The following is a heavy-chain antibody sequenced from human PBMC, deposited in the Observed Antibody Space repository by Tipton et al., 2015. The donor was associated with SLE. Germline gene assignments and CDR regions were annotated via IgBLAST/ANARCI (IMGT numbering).Heavy chain of an antibody. CDR2: IIPIFGTA. D-gene: IGHD3-3*01. J-gene: IGHJ6*02. Sequence: QVQLVQSGAEVKKPGSSVKVSCKASGGTFSSYAISWVRQAPGQGLEWMGGIIPIFGTANYAQKFQGRVTITTDESTSTAYMELSSLRSEDTAVYYCARAGSLTIFGVVILGGMDVWGQGTTVTVSS. CDR3: ARAGSLTIFGVVILGGMDV. V-gene: IGHV1-69*01. CDR1: GGTFSSYA.